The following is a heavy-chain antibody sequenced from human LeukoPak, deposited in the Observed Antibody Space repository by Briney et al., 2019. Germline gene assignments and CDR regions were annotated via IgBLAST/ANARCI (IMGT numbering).Heavy chain of an antibody. CDR2: IFRSGST. CDR3: ARPVPSRLGWFDP. V-gene: IGHV4-39*07. Sequence: PSETLSLTCAVSGDSISSSIYFWGWIRQPPGKGLEWIGTIFRSGSTSYNPSLKSRLTISVDTSKNQFSLKLNSVTAADTAVYYCARPVPSRLGWFDPWGQGTLVTVSS. J-gene: IGHJ5*02. CDR1: GDSISSSIYF. D-gene: IGHD1-1*01.